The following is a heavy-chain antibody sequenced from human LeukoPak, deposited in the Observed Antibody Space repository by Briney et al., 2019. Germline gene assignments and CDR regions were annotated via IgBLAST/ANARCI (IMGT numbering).Heavy chain of an antibody. D-gene: IGHD6-6*01. CDR3: ARDYSSSSSGDY. CDR1: GYTFTGYY. Sequence: ASVKVSCKASGYTFTGYYMHWVRQAPGQGLEWMGIINPSGGSTSYAQKFQGRVTMTRDTSISTAYTELSRLRSDDTAVYYCARDYSSSSSGDYWGQGTLVTVSS. V-gene: IGHV1-46*01. CDR2: INPSGGST. J-gene: IGHJ4*02.